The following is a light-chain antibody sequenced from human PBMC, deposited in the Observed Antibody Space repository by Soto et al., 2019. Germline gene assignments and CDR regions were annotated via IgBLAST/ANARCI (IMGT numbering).Light chain of an antibody. CDR3: QQSYSTPFT. CDR2: AAS. CDR1: QSISNH. J-gene: IGKJ3*01. V-gene: IGKV1-39*01. Sequence: DIQMTQSPSSLSASVGDRVTISCRASQSISNHLNWYQHKPGKAPKVLIYAASSLQGGVPSRFSGSGSWTDFTLTINSLQPEDFATYYCQQSYSTPFTFGPGTKVDIK.